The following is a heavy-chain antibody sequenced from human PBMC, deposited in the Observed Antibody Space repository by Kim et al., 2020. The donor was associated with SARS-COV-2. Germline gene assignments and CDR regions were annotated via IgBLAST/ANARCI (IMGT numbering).Heavy chain of an antibody. CDR2: IYYSAST. Sequence: EWIESIYYSASTYYNPSHKSRVTISVDTSKNQFSLKLRSVTAADTAVYYCARGSREVTIFGVVIIPLRNWGQGTLVTVSS. CDR3: ARGSREVTIFGVVIIPLRN. J-gene: IGHJ4*02. V-gene: IGHV4-39*01. D-gene: IGHD3-3*01.